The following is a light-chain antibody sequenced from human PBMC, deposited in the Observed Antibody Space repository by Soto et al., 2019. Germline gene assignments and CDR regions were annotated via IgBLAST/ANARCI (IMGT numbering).Light chain of an antibody. CDR2: GAS. CDR3: QQYDNWPWT. J-gene: IGKJ1*01. Sequence: EIVRAQSPATLSVSPGVRATLSCRASQSISDTLAWYQQKPGQAPRLLIYGASTRATGFPARFSGSGSGADFTLTISSLQSEDFAVYYCQQYDNWPWTFGQGTKVDIK. V-gene: IGKV3-15*01. CDR1: QSISDT.